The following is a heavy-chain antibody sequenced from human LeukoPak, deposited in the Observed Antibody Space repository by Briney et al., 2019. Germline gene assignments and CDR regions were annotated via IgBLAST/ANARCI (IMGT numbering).Heavy chain of an antibody. CDR1: GYTFTGCY. CDR2: INPNSGGT. V-gene: IGHV1-2*02. J-gene: IGHJ4*02. Sequence: ASVKVSCKASGYTFTGCYMHWVRQAPGQGLEWMGWINPNSGGTNYAQKFQGRVTMTRDTSISTAYMELSRLRSDDTAVYYCARDIAVAGANIDYWGQGTLVTVSS. D-gene: IGHD6-19*01. CDR3: ARDIAVAGANIDY.